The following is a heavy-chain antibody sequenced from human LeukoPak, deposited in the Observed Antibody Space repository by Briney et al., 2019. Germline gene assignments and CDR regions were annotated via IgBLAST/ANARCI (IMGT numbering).Heavy chain of an antibody. CDR1: GFNFRDLW. Sequence: GGSLRLSCAASGFNFRDLWMSWVRQAPGKGLEWVGNIKQDGSDKYYADSVKGRFTISRDNANNSLYLHMDSLRAEDTALYCCAKVLSSGWYDIFDYWGQGTLVTVSS. J-gene: IGHJ4*02. D-gene: IGHD6-19*01. CDR3: AKVLSSGWYDIFDY. CDR2: IKQDGSDK. V-gene: IGHV3-7*03.